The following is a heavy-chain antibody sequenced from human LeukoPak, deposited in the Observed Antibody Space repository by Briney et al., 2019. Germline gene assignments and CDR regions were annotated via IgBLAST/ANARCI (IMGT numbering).Heavy chain of an antibody. V-gene: IGHV3-7*04. CDR1: GFPFSSYW. CDR3: TRVGYIDEGIDY. D-gene: IGHD5-24*01. Sequence: GGSLRLSCVASGFPFSSYWMTWVRQALGKGLEWVANIKQDGSKKSYVDSVKGRFTISRDNAKNSLYLQMNSLRAEDTAIYYCTRVGYIDEGIDYWGQGTLVTVSS. CDR2: IKQDGSKK. J-gene: IGHJ4*02.